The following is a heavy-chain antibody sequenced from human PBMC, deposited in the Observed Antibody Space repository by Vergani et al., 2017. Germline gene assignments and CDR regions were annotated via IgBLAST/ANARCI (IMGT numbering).Heavy chain of an antibody. V-gene: IGHV1-69*12. D-gene: IGHD2-21*01. CDR3: AKGPSFTCVLFS. CDR2: IIPQYGTA. CDR1: GGTFNNYA. Sequence: QVQLVQSGAEVKKPGSSVKVSCKASGGTFNNYALSWVRQAPGQGPEWMGGIIPQYGTAHYSQKFQGRLTITADESTVSASMELSSLKSEDTAVYYCAKGPSFTCVLFSWGQETLVTVSS. J-gene: IGHJ5*02.